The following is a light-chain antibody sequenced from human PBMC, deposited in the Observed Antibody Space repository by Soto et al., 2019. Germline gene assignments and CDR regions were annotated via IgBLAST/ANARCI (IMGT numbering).Light chain of an antibody. CDR3: QSYDSSLSGLYV. CDR1: SSNIGAGYD. Sequence: QSVLTQPPSVSGAPGQRVTISCTGSSSNIGAGYDVHWYQQLPGTAPKLLIYGNSNRPSGVPDRFSGSKSGTSASLAITGLQAEDEADYFRQSYDSSLSGLYVFGTGTKVGVL. J-gene: IGLJ1*01. CDR2: GNS. V-gene: IGLV1-40*01.